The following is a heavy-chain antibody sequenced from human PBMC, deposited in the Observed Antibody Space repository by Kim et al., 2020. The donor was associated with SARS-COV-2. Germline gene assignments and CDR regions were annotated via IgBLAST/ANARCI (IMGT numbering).Heavy chain of an antibody. D-gene: IGHD4-17*01. V-gene: IGHV3-53*01. CDR1: GFTVSGNY. J-gene: IGHJ4*02. CDR3: AREFYGDYFDY. CDR2: IYTGGST. Sequence: GGSLRLSCAASGFTVSGNYMTWVRQAPGKGLEWVSVIYTGGSTYYADSVKGRFTISRDNSKNTLYLEMNSLRADDTAIYYCAREFYGDYFDYWGQGTLVTVSS.